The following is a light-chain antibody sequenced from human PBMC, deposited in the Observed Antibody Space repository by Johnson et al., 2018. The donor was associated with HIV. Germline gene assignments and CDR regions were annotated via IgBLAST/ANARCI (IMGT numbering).Light chain of an antibody. CDR1: TSNIVNIY. CDR2: DNN. Sequence: QSVLTQPPSVSAAPGQKVTISCSASTSNIVNIYVSWYQQLPGTAPKLLIYDNNKRPSGIPDRISGSKSGTSATLGITGLQTGDEADYYCGTWDSSLSAGVFGTGTKVTVL. V-gene: IGLV1-51*01. J-gene: IGLJ1*01. CDR3: GTWDSSLSAGV.